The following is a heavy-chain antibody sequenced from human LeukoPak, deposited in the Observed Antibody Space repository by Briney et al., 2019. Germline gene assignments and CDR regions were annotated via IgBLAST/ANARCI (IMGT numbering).Heavy chain of an antibody. CDR1: GFCLSRYA. J-gene: IGHJ4*02. V-gene: IGHV3-23*01. Sequence: PGASLRLSCAVSGFCLSRYAMSCVRNAPGGGREWVSAISDSGGSTYYADSVKGRFTISRDNSRNTLYLQMNTLRAEDTAVYYCAKCRGSSWSDYFDYWGQGTLVTVSS. CDR3: AKCRGSSWSDYFDY. D-gene: IGHD6-13*01. CDR2: ISDSGGST.